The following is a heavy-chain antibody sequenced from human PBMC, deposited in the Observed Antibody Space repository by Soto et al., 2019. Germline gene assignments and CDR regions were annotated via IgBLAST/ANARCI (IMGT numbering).Heavy chain of an antibody. Sequence: SETLSLTCTVSGGSISSSSYYWGWIRQPPGKGLEWIGSIYYSGSTYYNPSLKSRVTISVDTSKNQFSLKLSSVTAADTAVYSCASRYDSSGYYWVRSYYYRMDVWGQRPTVTVSS. D-gene: IGHD3-22*01. CDR2: IYYSGST. CDR3: ASRYDSSGYYWVRSYYYRMDV. V-gene: IGHV4-39*01. J-gene: IGHJ6*02. CDR1: GGSISSSSYY.